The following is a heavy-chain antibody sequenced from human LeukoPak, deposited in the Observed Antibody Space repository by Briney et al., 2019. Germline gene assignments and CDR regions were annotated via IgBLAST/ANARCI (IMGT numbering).Heavy chain of an antibody. Sequence: GGSLRLSCAASGFTFSNYWMHWVRQAPGKGLVWVSRINTDESSTRYADSVQGRFIISRDNAKNTLYLQMNSLRAEDTAVYYCARDKDIVATEFDYWGQGTLVTVSS. CDR1: GFTFSNYW. CDR3: ARDKDIVATEFDY. V-gene: IGHV3-74*01. J-gene: IGHJ4*02. CDR2: INTDESST. D-gene: IGHD5-12*01.